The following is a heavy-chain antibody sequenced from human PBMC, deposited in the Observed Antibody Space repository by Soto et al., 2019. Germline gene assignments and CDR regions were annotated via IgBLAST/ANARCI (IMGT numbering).Heavy chain of an antibody. V-gene: IGHV1-2*02. J-gene: IGHJ5*02. CDR2: INPNSGGT. D-gene: IGHD6-13*01. Sequence: ASVKVSCKASGYTFTGYYMHWVRQAPGQGFEWMGWINPNSGGTNYAQKFQGRVTMTRDTSISTAYMELSSPRSEDTAVYYCVRRHVSATGIDWFDPWGQGTLVTVSS. CDR1: GYTFTGYY. CDR3: VRRHVSATGIDWFDP.